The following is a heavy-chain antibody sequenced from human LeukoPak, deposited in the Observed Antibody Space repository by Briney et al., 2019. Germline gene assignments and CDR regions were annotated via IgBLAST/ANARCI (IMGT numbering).Heavy chain of an antibody. CDR1: GGSISSSSYY. J-gene: IGHJ4*02. CDR2: IYYSGST. CDR3: ARQQVYNQSHYGDYENAFDY. D-gene: IGHD4-17*01. V-gene: IGHV4-39*01. Sequence: SETLSLTCTVSGGSISSSSYYWGWIRQPPGKGLEWIGSIYYSGSTYYNPSLKSRVTISVDTSKNQFSLKLSSVTAADTAVYYCARQQVYNQSHYGDYENAFDYWGQGTLVTVSS.